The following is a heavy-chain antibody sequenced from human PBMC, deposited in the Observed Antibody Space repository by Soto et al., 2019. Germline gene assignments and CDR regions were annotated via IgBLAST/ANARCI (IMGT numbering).Heavy chain of an antibody. CDR2: IYYSGST. Sequence: PSETLSLTCTVSGGSISSGGYYWSWIRQQPGKGLERIGYIYYSGSTYYNQSLKSRVTISVDTSKNQFSLKLSSVTAADTAVYYCARGHPGDFWSGPFFDYWGQGTLVTVSS. D-gene: IGHD3-3*01. J-gene: IGHJ4*02. CDR3: ARGHPGDFWSGPFFDY. V-gene: IGHV4-31*03. CDR1: GGSISSGGYY.